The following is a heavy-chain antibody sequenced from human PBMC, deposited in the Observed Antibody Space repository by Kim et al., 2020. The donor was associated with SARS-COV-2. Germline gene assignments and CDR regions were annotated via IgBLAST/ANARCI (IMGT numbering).Heavy chain of an antibody. CDR2: ISYDGSNK. J-gene: IGHJ5*01. Sequence: GGSLRLSCAASGFTFGSYGMHWVRQAPGKGLEWVAMISYDGSNKFHADSVNGRFSISRDNSKNTLYLQLNSLEEADTAIYYCAKDQFRHISLAPFDSWGQGALVTVSS. CDR1: GFTFGSYG. CDR3: AKDQFRHISLAPFDS. V-gene: IGHV3-30*18. D-gene: IGHD2-21*01.